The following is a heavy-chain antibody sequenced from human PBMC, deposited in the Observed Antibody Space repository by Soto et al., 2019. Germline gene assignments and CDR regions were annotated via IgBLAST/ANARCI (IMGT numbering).Heavy chain of an antibody. CDR3: ARVPNLDYYYYYMDV. CDR1: GFTFSSYS. J-gene: IGHJ6*03. D-gene: IGHD2-8*01. Sequence: PGGSLRLSCAASGFTFSSYSMNWVRQAPGKGLEWVSSISSSSSYIYYADSVKGRFTISRDNAKNSLYLQMNSPRAEDTAVYYCARVPNLDYYYYYMDVWGKGTTVTVSS. CDR2: ISSSSSYI. V-gene: IGHV3-21*01.